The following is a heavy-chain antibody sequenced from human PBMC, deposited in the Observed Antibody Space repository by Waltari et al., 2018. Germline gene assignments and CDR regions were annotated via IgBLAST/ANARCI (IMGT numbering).Heavy chain of an antibody. J-gene: IGHJ3*02. CDR1: GDSIGSGNYY. CDR3: VRDGSRPWGHAFDR. Sequence: QVQLEESGPGLVKPSQTLSLTCTVSGDSIGSGNYYWSWSRQSPGKGLEWIGYIYYSGTTDYNPSLRSRVTISVDTSKNQFSLKLTSVTSADTAVYYCVRDGSRPWGHAFDRWGQGTMVTVSS. CDR2: IYYSGTT. D-gene: IGHD3-16*01. V-gene: IGHV4-30-4*01.